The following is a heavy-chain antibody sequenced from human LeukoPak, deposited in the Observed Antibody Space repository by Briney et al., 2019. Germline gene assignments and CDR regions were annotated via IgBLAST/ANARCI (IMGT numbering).Heavy chain of an antibody. D-gene: IGHD3-22*01. CDR2: INHSGST. J-gene: IGHJ5*02. CDR1: GGSFSGYY. Sequence: SETLSLTCAVYGGSFSGYYWSWIRQPPGKGLEWIGEINHSGSTNYNPSLKSRVTISVDTSKNQFSLKLSSVTAADTAVYYCARQYGYYDSSGYYTNWFDPWGQGTLVTVSS. V-gene: IGHV4-34*01. CDR3: ARQYGYYDSSGYYTNWFDP.